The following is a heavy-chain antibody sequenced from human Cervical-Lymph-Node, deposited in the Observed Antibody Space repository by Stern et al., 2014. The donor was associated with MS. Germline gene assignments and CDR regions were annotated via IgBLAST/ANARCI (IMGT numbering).Heavy chain of an antibody. D-gene: IGHD3-10*01. CDR3: ARDKGDYGSGSDASWFDP. Sequence: QVQLMQSGAEVKKPGSSVKVSCKASRDTFSYSALSWVRQAPGQGLEWMGGIIPMVGTTSYSQKLQGRVTIIADTSTYRAYMELRSLTLEDTAVYFCARDKGDYGSGSDASWFDPWGQGTLVTVSS. J-gene: IGHJ5*02. V-gene: IGHV1-69*06. CDR2: IIPMVGTT. CDR1: RDTFSYSA.